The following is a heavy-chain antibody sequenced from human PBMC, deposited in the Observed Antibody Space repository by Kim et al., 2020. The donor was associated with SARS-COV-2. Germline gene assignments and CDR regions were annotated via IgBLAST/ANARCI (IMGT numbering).Heavy chain of an antibody. J-gene: IGHJ5*02. Sequence: SETLSLTCTVSGGSISSSSYYWGWIRQPPGKGLEWIGSIYYSGSTYYNPSLKSRVTISVDTSKNQFSLKLSSVTAADTAVYYCARRRRGYSGYDLSRLAVAGTLWFDPWGQGTLVTVSS. CDR3: ARRRRGYSGYDLSRLAVAGTLWFDP. CDR1: GGSISSSSYY. D-gene: IGHD5-12*01. V-gene: IGHV4-39*01. CDR2: IYYSGST.